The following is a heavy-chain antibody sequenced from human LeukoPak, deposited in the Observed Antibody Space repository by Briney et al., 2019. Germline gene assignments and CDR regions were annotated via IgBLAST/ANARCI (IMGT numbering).Heavy chain of an antibody. V-gene: IGHV4-30-4*08. D-gene: IGHD4-17*01. CDR1: GGSISSGDYY. CDR2: IYYSGST. J-gene: IGHJ6*03. CDR3: ARAGDYNDYYYYYYMDV. Sequence: SQTLSLTCTVSGGSISSGDYYWSWIRQPPGKGLEWIGYIYYSGSTYYNPSLKSRVTISVDTSKNQFSLKLSSVTAADTAVYYCARAGDYNDYYYYYYMDVWGKGTTVTVSS.